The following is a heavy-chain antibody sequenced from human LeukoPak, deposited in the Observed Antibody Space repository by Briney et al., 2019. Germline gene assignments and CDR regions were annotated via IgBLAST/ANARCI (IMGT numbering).Heavy chain of an antibody. V-gene: IGHV1-18*01. CDR1: GYTFTSYG. CDR2: ISAYNGNT. Sequence: ASVKVSCKAFGYTFTSYGISWVRQGPGQGLEWMGWISAYNGNTNYAQKLQGRVTMTTDTSTSTAYMELRSLRSDDTAVYYCARAKVSASTMIVDSDAFDIWGQGTMVTVSS. D-gene: IGHD3-22*01. J-gene: IGHJ3*02. CDR3: ARAKVSASTMIVDSDAFDI.